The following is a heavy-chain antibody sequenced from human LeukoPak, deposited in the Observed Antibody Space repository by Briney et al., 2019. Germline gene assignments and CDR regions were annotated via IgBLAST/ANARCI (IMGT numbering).Heavy chain of an antibody. D-gene: IGHD2-15*01. CDR2: ISSSSSYI. CDR3: ARAGYCSGGSCYFDY. J-gene: IGHJ4*02. Sequence: PGRSLRLSCAASGFTFSSYAMHWVCQAPGKGLEWVSSISSSSSYIYYADSVKGRFTISRDNAKNSLYLQMNSLRAEDTAVYYCARAGYCSGGSCYFDYWGQGTLVTVSS. CDR1: GFTFSSYA. V-gene: IGHV3-21*01.